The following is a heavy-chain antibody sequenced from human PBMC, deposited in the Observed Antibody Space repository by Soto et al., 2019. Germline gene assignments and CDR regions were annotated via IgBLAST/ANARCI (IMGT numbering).Heavy chain of an antibody. V-gene: IGHV4-61*01. Sequence: SETLSLTCTVSGGSVSSGSYYWSWIRQPPGKGLEWIGYIYYSGSTNYNPSLKSRVTISVDTSKNQFSLKLSSVTAADTAVYYCARDMSSSWYHPHYYYYGMDVWGQGTTVTVSS. D-gene: IGHD6-13*01. CDR2: IYYSGST. CDR1: GGSVSSGSYY. J-gene: IGHJ6*02. CDR3: ARDMSSSWYHPHYYYYGMDV.